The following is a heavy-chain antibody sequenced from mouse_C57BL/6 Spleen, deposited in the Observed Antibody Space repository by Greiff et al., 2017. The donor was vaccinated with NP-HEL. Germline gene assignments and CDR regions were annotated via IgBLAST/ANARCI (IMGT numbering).Heavy chain of an antibody. CDR1: GYSITSGYY. CDR2: ISYDGSN. CDR3: AREYSY. V-gene: IGHV3-6*01. Sequence: VQLKESGPGLVKPSQSLSLTCSVTGYSITSGYYWNWIRQFPGNKLEWMGYISYDGSNNYNPSLKNRISITRDTSKNQFFLKLNSVTTEDTATYYCAREYSYWGQGTTLTVSS. J-gene: IGHJ2*01.